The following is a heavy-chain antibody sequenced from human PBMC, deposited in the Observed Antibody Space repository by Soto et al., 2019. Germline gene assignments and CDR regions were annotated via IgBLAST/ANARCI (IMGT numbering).Heavy chain of an antibody. J-gene: IGHJ6*02. Sequence: SETLSLTCAVYGGSFSGYYWSWIRQPPGKGLEWIGEINHSGSTNYNPSLKSRVTISVDTSKNQFPLKLSSVTAADTAVYYCARGEDYYFPLDVWGQGTTVTVSS. CDR3: ARGEDYYFPLDV. CDR1: GGSFSGYY. CDR2: INHSGST. D-gene: IGHD3-22*01. V-gene: IGHV4-34*01.